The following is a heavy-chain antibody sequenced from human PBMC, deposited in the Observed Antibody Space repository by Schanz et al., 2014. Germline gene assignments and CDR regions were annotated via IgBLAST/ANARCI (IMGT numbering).Heavy chain of an antibody. J-gene: IGHJ4*02. Sequence: EVQLVESGGGLVQPGESLRLSCVASGFTFRRNWMYWVRQVPGKGLVWVSHINTDGSSTRYADFVKGRFTISRDNAKNTLYLQMNSLRAEDTAVYYCIRGDIMVVPVAHFWGQGILVTVSS. CDR1: GFTFRRNW. CDR3: IRGDIMVVPVAHF. V-gene: IGHV3-74*01. D-gene: IGHD2-2*01. CDR2: INTDGSST.